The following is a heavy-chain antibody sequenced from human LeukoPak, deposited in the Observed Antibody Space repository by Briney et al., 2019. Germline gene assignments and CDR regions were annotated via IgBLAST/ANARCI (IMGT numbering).Heavy chain of an antibody. CDR3: ARYSLEQQLGPHGYYGMDV. D-gene: IGHD6-13*01. J-gene: IGHJ6*02. V-gene: IGHV4-34*01. CDR2: INHSGST. Sequence: SETLSLTCAVYGGSFCGYYWSWLRQSPGQGLEWIGEINHSGSTNYNPSVKSPDTISVDTSKNQFSLKLSSVTAADTAVYYCARYSLEQQLGPHGYYGMDVWGQGTTVTVSS. CDR1: GGSFCGYY.